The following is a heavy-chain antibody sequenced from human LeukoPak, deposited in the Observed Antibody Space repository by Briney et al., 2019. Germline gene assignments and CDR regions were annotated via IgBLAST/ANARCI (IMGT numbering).Heavy chain of an antibody. D-gene: IGHD5-18*01. Sequence: SQTLSLTCAISGDSVSSNSAAWNWIRQPPSRGLEWLGRTYYRSKWYNDYAVSVKSRITINTDTSKNHFSLRLNSVTPEDTAVYYCARGASYGDAFDIWGQGTMVTVSS. CDR2: TYYRSKWYN. CDR3: ARGASYGDAFDI. V-gene: IGHV6-1*01. J-gene: IGHJ3*02. CDR1: GDSVSSNSAA.